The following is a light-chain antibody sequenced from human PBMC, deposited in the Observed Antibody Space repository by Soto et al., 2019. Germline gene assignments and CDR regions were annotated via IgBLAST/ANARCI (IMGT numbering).Light chain of an antibody. CDR3: QCYDSSLRGVV. CDR2: GNS. Sequence: QSVLTQPPSVSGAPGQRVTISCTGSSSNIGAGYDVHWYQQLPGTAPKLLIYGNSNRPSGVPDRFSGSKSGTSASLAITGLQAEDEADYYCQCYDSSLRGVVFGGGTKVTVL. CDR1: SSNIGAGYD. V-gene: IGLV1-40*01. J-gene: IGLJ2*01.